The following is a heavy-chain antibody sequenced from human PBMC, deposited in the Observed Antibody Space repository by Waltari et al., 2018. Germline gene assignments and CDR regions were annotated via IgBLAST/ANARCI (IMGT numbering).Heavy chain of an antibody. CDR3: ARPYASGWYINFDY. J-gene: IGHJ4*02. V-gene: IGHV3-7*01. D-gene: IGHD6-19*01. CDR1: GFTFSSSW. CDR2: IKQDGSEN. Sequence: EVQLVESGGGLVQPGGSLRLSCAASGFTFSSSWMSWVRQAPGKWLECVANIKQDGSENYYVDSLKGRFTFSRDNAKNSLYRQMNSLRAEDTAVYYCARPYASGWYINFDYWGQGTLVTVSS.